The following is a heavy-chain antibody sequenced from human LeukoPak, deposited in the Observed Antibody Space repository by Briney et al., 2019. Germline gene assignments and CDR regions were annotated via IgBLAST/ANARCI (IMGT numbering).Heavy chain of an antibody. J-gene: IGHJ5*02. CDR3: ARALTVTRGWFDP. CDR2: INAGNGNT. D-gene: IGHD4-17*01. V-gene: IGHV1-3*03. CDR1: GYTFTSYA. Sequence: ASVKVSCKASGYTFTSYAMHWVRQAPGQRLEWMGWINAGNGNTKYSQEFQGRVTITRGTSASTAYMELSSLRSEDMAVYYCARALTVTRGWFDPWGQGTLVTVSS.